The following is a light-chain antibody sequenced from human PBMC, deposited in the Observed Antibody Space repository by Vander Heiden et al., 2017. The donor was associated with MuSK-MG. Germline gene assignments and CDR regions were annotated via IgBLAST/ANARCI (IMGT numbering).Light chain of an antibody. CDR2: GAS. J-gene: IGKJ1*01. CDR1: QSVSSN. V-gene: IGKV3-15*01. CDR3: QQRNNWPPWT. Sequence: EIVMTQSPATLSVSPGERATLSCRASQSVSSNLAWYQQKPGQAPRLLIYGASTRATGIPARFSGSGYGTEFTLTISSRQSEDFALYYCQQRNNWPPWTFGQGTKVEIK.